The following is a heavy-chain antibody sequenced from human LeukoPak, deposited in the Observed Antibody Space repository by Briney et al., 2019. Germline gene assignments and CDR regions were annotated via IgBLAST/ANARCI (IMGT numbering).Heavy chain of an antibody. CDR3: ARQVPDYNDGSGSPIWFDP. J-gene: IGHJ5*02. Sequence: SETLSLTCIVSGGSISSGSHYWGWIRQPSGKGLEWIGYISHSGSTNYYPSLKSRVTISLDTSKNQFSLKLTSVTAADTAVYYCARQVPDYNDGSGSPIWFDPWGQGSMVTVSS. CDR2: ISHSGST. D-gene: IGHD3-22*01. V-gene: IGHV4-61*05. CDR1: GGSISSGSHY.